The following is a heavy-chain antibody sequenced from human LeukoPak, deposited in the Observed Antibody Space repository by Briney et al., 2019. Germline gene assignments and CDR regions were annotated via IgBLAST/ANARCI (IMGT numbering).Heavy chain of an antibody. CDR1: GYTFTSYG. CDR2: ISAYNGNT. V-gene: IGHV1-18*01. CDR3: ARLTKDYYDSSGYLYFYL. J-gene: IGHJ2*01. Sequence: ASVTVSCLDSGYTFTSYGISLARQAPGQGLEWMGWISAYNGNTNYAQKLQGRDTMTTDTSTSTAYMELMSLRSDDTAVYYCARLTKDYYDSSGYLYFYLWGRGTLVTVSS. D-gene: IGHD3-22*01.